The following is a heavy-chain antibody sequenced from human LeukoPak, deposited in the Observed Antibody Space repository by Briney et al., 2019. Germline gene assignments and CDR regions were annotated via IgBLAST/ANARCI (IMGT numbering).Heavy chain of an antibody. CDR2: IIPIFGTA. CDR3: ATTPTRLGYCSSTSCGAFDI. CDR1: GGTFSSYA. J-gene: IGHJ3*02. Sequence: GASVKDSCKASGGTFSSYAISWVRQAPGQGLEWMGGIIPIFGTANYAQKFQGRVTITTDESTSTAYMELSSLRSEDTAVYYCATTPTRLGYCSSTSCGAFDIWGQGTMVTVSS. V-gene: IGHV1-69*05. D-gene: IGHD2-2*01.